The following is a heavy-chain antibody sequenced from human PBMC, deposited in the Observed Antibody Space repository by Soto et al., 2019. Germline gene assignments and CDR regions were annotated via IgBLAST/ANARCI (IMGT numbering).Heavy chain of an antibody. CDR2: ISAYNGNT. CDR1: GYTFTSYG. Sequence: GASLKVSCKASGYTFTSYGISWVRQAPGQGLEWMGWISAYNGNTNYAQKLQGRVTMTTDTSTSTAYMELRSLRSDDTAVYYCARDRGIAAAGLYYYGMDVWGQGTTVTVSS. D-gene: IGHD6-13*01. J-gene: IGHJ6*02. V-gene: IGHV1-18*01. CDR3: ARDRGIAAAGLYYYGMDV.